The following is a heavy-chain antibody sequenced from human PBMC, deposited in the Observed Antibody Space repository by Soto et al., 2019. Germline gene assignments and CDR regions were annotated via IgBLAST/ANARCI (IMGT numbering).Heavy chain of an antibody. Sequence: EVQLVESGGGFVQPGGSLRLSCGASGLTLSDHYMDWVRQAPGKGLEWVGRTKNKAKNYVTEYAASVQGRFTISRDDSKNSLYLQMNSLKLEDTALYYCARLGYCSSPSCSDYFDYWGHGTLVTVSS. J-gene: IGHJ4*01. CDR2: TKNKAKNYVT. CDR3: ARLGYCSSPSCSDYFDY. D-gene: IGHD2-2*01. V-gene: IGHV3-72*01. CDR1: GLTLSDHY.